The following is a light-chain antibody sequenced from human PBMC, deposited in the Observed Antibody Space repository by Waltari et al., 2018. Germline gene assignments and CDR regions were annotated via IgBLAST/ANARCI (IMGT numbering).Light chain of an antibody. CDR3: QQSYSTPRT. CDR2: AAS. Sequence: DIEMTQYPSSLSASVGHRVTITCRASQSISSYLNWYQQKPGKAPKLLIYAASSLQSGAPSRFSGSGSGTDFTLTISSLQPEDFATYYCQQSYSTPRTFGQGTKVEIK. J-gene: IGKJ1*01. CDR1: QSISSY. V-gene: IGKV1-39*01.